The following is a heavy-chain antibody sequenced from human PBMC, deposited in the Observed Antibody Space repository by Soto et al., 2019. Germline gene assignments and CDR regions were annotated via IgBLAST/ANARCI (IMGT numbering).Heavy chain of an antibody. CDR2: IYHSGTT. J-gene: IGHJ4*02. Sequence: QVQLQESGPGLVKPSGTLSLTCAVSGDSMRGNNWWSWVRQPPGKGLEWIGEIYHSGTTNYNPSLKSRVTISVDKSKNQFSLRLNSVTAADTAFYYCARGGYDSSGYYFRLDYWGQGTLVTVSS. D-gene: IGHD3-22*01. CDR3: ARGGYDSSGYYFRLDY. V-gene: IGHV4-4*02. CDR1: GDSMRGNNW.